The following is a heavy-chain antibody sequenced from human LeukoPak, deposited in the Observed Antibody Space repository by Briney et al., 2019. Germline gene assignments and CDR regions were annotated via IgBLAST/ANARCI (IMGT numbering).Heavy chain of an antibody. J-gene: IGHJ3*02. CDR3: ARTPYSGYDRAFDI. V-gene: IGHV4-59*12. CDR2: IYYSGST. CDR1: GGSISSYY. D-gene: IGHD5-12*01. Sequence: SETLSLTCTVSGGSISSYYWSWIRQPPGKGLEWIGYIYYSGSTNYNPSLKSRVTISVDTSKNQFSLKLSSVTAADTAVYYCARTPYSGYDRAFDIWGQGTMVTVSS.